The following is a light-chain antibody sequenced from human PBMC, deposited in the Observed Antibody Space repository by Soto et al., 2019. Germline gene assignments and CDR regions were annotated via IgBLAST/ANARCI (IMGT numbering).Light chain of an antibody. CDR3: CSYAGRFTYV. CDR2: DVS. V-gene: IGLV2-11*01. J-gene: IGLJ1*01. Sequence: QSALTQPHSVSGSPGQSVSISCTGTSSDVGGYNYVSWYQQHPGKAPKVMIYDVSKRPSGVPDRFSGSKSGNTASLTISGLQSEDEADYYCCSYAGRFTYVFGTGTKLTVL. CDR1: SSDVGGYNY.